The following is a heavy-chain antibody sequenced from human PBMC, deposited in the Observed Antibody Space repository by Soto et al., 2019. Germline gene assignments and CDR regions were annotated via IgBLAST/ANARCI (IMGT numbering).Heavy chain of an antibody. Sequence: QVQLVQSGAEVKKPGASVKVSCKASGYTFTSYGISWVRQAPGQGLEWMGWISAYNGNTNYAQKLQGRVTMTTDTSTSTADMELRSLRSDDTAVDYCASAPAYSSGSYFGKDYWGQGTLVTVSS. CDR1: GYTFTSYG. CDR2: ISAYNGNT. J-gene: IGHJ4*02. V-gene: IGHV1-18*01. CDR3: ASAPAYSSGSYFGKDY. D-gene: IGHD1-26*01.